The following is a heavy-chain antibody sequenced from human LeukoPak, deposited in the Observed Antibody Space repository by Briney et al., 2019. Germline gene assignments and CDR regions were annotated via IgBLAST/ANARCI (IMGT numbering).Heavy chain of an antibody. CDR2: IYYSGST. CDR1: GGSISDYY. J-gene: IGHJ4*02. CDR3: ARAGTNLGDYDY. V-gene: IGHV4-59*08. D-gene: IGHD4-17*01. Sequence: SETLSLTCTVSGGSISDYYWSWLRQPPGKGLEWIGFIYYSGSTNYNPSLKSRVTISADTSKNEFSLKLSSVTAADTAVYYCARAGTNLGDYDYWGQGTLVIVSS.